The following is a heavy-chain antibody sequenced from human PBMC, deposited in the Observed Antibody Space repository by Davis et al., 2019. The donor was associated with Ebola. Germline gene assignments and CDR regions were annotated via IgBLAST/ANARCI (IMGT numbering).Heavy chain of an antibody. CDR1: GFTFSSYW. V-gene: IGHV3-74*01. Sequence: GESLKISCAASGFTFSSYWMHWVRQAPGKGLVWVSRINSDGSSTSYADSVKGRFTISRDNAKNTLYLQMNSLRAEDTAVYYCARGDSSGYLLTPVNYYYYYGMDVWGKGTTVTVSS. J-gene: IGHJ6*04. D-gene: IGHD3-22*01. CDR2: INSDGSST. CDR3: ARGDSSGYLLTPVNYYYYYGMDV.